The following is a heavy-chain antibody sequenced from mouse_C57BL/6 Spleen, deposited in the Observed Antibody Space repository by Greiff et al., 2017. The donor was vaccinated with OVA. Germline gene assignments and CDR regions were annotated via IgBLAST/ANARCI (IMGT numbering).Heavy chain of an antibody. Sequence: QVQLQQPGAELVKPGASVKLSCTASGYTFTSYWMHWVKQRPGQGLVWIGMIHPNSGSTNYNEKFQSKATLTVDKSSSTAYMQLSSLTSEDSAVYYCAREGDGYYAWFAYWGQGTLVTVSA. D-gene: IGHD2-3*01. V-gene: IGHV1-64*01. J-gene: IGHJ3*01. CDR3: AREGDGYYAWFAY. CDR2: IHPNSGST. CDR1: GYTFTSYW.